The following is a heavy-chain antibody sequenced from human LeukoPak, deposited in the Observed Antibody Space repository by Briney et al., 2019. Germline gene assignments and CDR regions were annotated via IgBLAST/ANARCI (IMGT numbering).Heavy chain of an antibody. V-gene: IGHV3-48*01. J-gene: IGHJ4*02. CDR1: GFTFSSYS. Sequence: GGSLRLSCAASGFTFSSYSMNWVRQAPGKGLEWVSYISSSSSTIYYADSVKGRFTISRDNAKNSLYLQMNSLRAEDTAVYYCAKVRLPQPFGELYGALDYWGQGTLVTVSS. CDR3: AKVRLPQPFGELYGALDY. CDR2: ISSSSSTI. D-gene: IGHD3-10*01.